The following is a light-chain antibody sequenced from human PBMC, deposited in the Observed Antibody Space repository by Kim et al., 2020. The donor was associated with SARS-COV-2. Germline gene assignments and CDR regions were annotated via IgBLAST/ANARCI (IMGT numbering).Light chain of an antibody. V-gene: IGLV3-10*01. Sequence: SYELTQPPSVSVPPGQTARITCSGDALPMKYAFWYQQKPGQAPVLVIYEDTKRPSGIPERVSGSCSGKTATLTISGAEVDDEGNYFCYSTDSSGGLSVFGGGTQLTVL. CDR2: EDT. CDR3: YSTDSSGGLSV. CDR1: ALPMKY. J-gene: IGLJ3*02.